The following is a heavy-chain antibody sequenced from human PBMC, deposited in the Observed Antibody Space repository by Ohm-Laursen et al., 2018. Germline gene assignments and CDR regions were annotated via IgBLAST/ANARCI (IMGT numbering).Heavy chain of an antibody. CDR3: ACRSSSSGFDY. D-gene: IGHD6-6*01. V-gene: IGHV1-46*01. CDR2: INPSGGST. Sequence: ASVKVSCKASGYTFTSYYMHWVRQAPGQGLEWLGIINPSGGSTSYAQKFQGRVTMTRDTSTSTVYMELSSLRSEDTAVYYCACRSSSSGFDYWGQGTLVTVSS. J-gene: IGHJ4*02. CDR1: GYTFTSYY.